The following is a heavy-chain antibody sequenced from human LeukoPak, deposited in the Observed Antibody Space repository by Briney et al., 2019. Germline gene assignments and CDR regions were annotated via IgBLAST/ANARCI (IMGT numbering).Heavy chain of an antibody. CDR1: GFTFSSYA. Sequence: GGSLRLSCAASGFTFSSYAMHWVRQAPGKGLEWVAVISYDGSNKYYADSVEGRFHLSRDNPKNTLYLQMNSLRSEDTAVYYCAREMNGYSVSLDYWGQGTLVTVSS. J-gene: IGHJ4*02. V-gene: IGHV3-30*01. CDR3: AREMNGYSVSLDY. D-gene: IGHD5-24*01. CDR2: ISYDGSNK.